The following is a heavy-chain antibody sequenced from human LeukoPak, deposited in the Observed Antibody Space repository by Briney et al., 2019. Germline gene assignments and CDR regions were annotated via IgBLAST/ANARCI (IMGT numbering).Heavy chain of an antibody. CDR3: SRGPRYDYVWGSYHPYFDY. CDR1: GFTFSDYY. V-gene: IGHV3-11*01. Sequence: GGSLRLSCAASGFTFSDYYMSWIRQAPGKGLEWVSYISSSGSTIYYADSVKGRFTISRDNAKNSLYLQMNSLRAEDTAVYYCSRGPRYDYVWGSYHPYFDYWGQGTPVTVPS. J-gene: IGHJ4*02. CDR2: ISSSGSTI. D-gene: IGHD3-16*02.